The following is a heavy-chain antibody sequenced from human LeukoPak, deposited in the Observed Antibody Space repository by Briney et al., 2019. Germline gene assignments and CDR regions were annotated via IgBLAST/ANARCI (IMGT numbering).Heavy chain of an antibody. D-gene: IGHD5-12*01. V-gene: IGHV3-48*01. CDR1: GFTFSSYN. CDR2: ISSSSSTI. CDR3: TRDLSGSDDY. Sequence: GGSLRLSCAASGFTFSSYNMNWVRQAPGKGLEWVSYISSSSSTIYYADSVKGRFTISRDNAKNSLYLQMNSLRAEDTAVYHCTRDLSGSDDYWGQGTLVTVSS. J-gene: IGHJ4*02.